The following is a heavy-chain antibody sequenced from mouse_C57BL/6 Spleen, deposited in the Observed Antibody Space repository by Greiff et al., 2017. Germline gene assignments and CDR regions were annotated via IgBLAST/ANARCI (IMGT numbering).Heavy chain of an antibody. CDR3: ARSGFITTVVANFDV. Sequence: QVQLQQSGAELARPGASVKMSCKASGYTFTSYTMHWVKQRPGQGLEWIGYINPSSGYTKYNQKFKDKATLTAAKSSSTAYMQLSSLTSEDSAVYYCARSGFITTVVANFDVWGTGTTVTVSS. CDR2: INPSSGYT. V-gene: IGHV1-4*01. J-gene: IGHJ1*03. CDR1: GYTFTSYT. D-gene: IGHD1-1*01.